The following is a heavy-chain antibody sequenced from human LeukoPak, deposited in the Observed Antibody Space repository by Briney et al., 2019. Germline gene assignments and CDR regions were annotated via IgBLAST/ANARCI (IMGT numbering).Heavy chain of an antibody. CDR1: GVSISSYS. V-gene: IGHV4-59*01. Sequence: SETLSLTCTVSGVSISSYSWSWIRQPPGKGLEWIGYIYYSGSTNYNPSLKSRVTISVDTSKNQFSLKLSSVTAADTAVYYCARGRKNILTGYYHYYYMDVWGKGTTVTVSS. CDR3: ARGRKNILTGYYHYYYMDV. CDR2: IYYSGST. J-gene: IGHJ6*03. D-gene: IGHD3-9*01.